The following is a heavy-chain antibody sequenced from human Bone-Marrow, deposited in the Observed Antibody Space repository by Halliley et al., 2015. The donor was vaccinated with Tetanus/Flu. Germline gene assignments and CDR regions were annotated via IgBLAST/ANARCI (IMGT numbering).Heavy chain of an antibody. CDR1: GFTFRNYW. J-gene: IGHJ5*02. CDR2: INTDGSNT. Sequence: SLRLSCAASGFTFRNYWMDWVRQAPGKGLVWVSRINTDGSNTSYADSVKGRCTTSRDNGKNTLYLQMNSLRAEDTAMYYCARPSLHSGPRSWFDPWGQGPLVTVSS. V-gene: IGHV3-74*01. CDR3: ARPSLHSGPRSWFDP. D-gene: IGHD6-25*01.